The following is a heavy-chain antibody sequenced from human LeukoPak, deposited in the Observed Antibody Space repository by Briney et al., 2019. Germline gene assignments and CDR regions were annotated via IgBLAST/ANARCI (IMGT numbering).Heavy chain of an antibody. D-gene: IGHD3-22*01. CDR1: AGSITNYY. CDR2: IYYTGST. Sequence: SETLSLTCTVSAGSITNYYWSWIRQPPGKGLEWIGYIYYTGSTNYNPSLKNRVSISVDTSKNKFSLKLSSVTAADTAVYYCARHGGYHSPIDYWGQATLATVPS. CDR3: ARHGGYHSPIDY. J-gene: IGHJ4*02. V-gene: IGHV4-59*08.